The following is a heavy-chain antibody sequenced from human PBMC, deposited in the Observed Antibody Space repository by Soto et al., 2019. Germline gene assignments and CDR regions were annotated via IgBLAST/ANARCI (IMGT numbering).Heavy chain of an antibody. CDR1: GGSISNYY. J-gene: IGHJ5*02. V-gene: IGHV4-59*01. CDR3: ASGGNWFDP. CDR2: MYYNGNI. D-gene: IGHD3-16*01. Sequence: KPSETLSLTCNVSGGSISNYYWTWVRQSPEKGLEWIGYMYYNGNINYNPSLKSRVTISIDTSKNQFSLTLKSVTAADTAVYYCASGGNWFDPWGQGVLVTVS.